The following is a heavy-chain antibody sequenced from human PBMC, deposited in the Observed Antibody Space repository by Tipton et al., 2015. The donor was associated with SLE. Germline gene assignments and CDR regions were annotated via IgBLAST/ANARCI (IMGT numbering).Heavy chain of an antibody. Sequence: TLSLTCTVSGGSISSYYWSWIRQPPGKGLEWIGYLNYNGGATYSPSLKSRVTTSVDTSKNQFSLKLSSVTAADTAVYYCARAEGSWDAFDIWGQGTMVTVSS. V-gene: IGHV4-59*01. D-gene: IGHD2-15*01. CDR3: ARAEGSWDAFDI. J-gene: IGHJ3*02. CDR2: LNYNGGA. CDR1: GGSISSYY.